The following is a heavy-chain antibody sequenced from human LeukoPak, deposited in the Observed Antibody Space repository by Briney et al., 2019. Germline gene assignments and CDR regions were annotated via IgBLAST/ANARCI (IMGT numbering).Heavy chain of an antibody. CDR3: GKDQKRGYSYGYLFYYYYMDV. D-gene: IGHD5-18*01. CDR1: EFSVGSNY. J-gene: IGHJ6*03. Sequence: WGSLRLSCAASEFSVGSNYMTWVRQAPGKGLEWVSLIYSGGSTYYADSVKGRFTISRDNSKNTLYLQMNSLRAEDTAVYYCGKDQKRGYSYGYLFYYYYMDVWGKGTTVTISS. V-gene: IGHV3-66*01. CDR2: IYSGGST.